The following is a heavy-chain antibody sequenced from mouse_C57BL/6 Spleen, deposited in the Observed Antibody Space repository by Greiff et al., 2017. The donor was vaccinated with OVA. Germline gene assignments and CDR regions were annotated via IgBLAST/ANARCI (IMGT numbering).Heavy chain of an antibody. CDR1: GFSLTSYG. CDR2: IWSGGST. J-gene: IGHJ3*01. D-gene: IGHD2-5*01. CDR3: ARNPTVLNSWFAY. V-gene: IGHV2-2*01. Sequence: QVQLQQSGPGLVQPSQSLSITCTVSGFSLTSYGVHWVRQSPGTGLEWLGVIWSGGSTDYNAAFISSLSISKDDSNSQVFFKMNSLQADATAIYSSARNPTVLNSWFAYWGQGTLVTVSA.